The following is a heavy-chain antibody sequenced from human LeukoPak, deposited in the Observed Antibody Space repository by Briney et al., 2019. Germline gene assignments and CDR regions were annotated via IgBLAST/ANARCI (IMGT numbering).Heavy chain of an antibody. CDR2: INHSGST. CDR3: ARATNARYYYDSSAWLDP. Sequence: PSETLSLTCAVYGGSFSGYYWSWIRQPPGKGLEWIGEINHSGSTNYNPSLKSRVTISVDTSKNQFSLKLSSVTAADTAVYYCARATNARYYYDSSAWLDPWGQGTLVTVSS. V-gene: IGHV4-34*01. D-gene: IGHD3-22*01. CDR1: GGSFSGYY. J-gene: IGHJ5*02.